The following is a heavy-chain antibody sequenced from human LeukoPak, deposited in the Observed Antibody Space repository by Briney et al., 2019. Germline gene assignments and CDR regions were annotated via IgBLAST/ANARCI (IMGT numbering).Heavy chain of an antibody. Sequence: ASVKVSCKASGYTFTSYDINWVRQATGKGLEWMGWMNPNSGNKGYAQKFQRRVTMTRNTSVSTAYMALSSLRSEDMAVYYCARGYYCSGSPYYWGQGTLVTVSS. V-gene: IGHV1-8*01. J-gene: IGHJ4*02. CDR3: ARGYYCSGSPYY. CDR2: MNPNSGNK. D-gene: IGHD3-10*01. CDR1: GYTFTSYD.